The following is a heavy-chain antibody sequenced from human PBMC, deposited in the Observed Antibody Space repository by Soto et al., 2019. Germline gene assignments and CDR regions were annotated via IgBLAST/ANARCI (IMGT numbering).Heavy chain of an antibody. CDR3: ARVRQRSSYLDY. CDR2: IYYSGST. D-gene: IGHD2-2*01. CDR1: GGSISSGGYY. J-gene: IGHJ4*02. V-gene: IGHV4-31*03. Sequence: PSETLSLTCTVSGGSISSGGYYWSWIRQHPGKGLEWIGYIYYSGSTYYNQSLKSRVTISVDTSKNQFSLKLSSVTAADTAVYYCARVRQRSSYLDYWGQGTQVTVSS.